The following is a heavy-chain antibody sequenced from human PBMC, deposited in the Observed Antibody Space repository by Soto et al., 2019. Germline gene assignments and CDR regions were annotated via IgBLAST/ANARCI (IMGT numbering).Heavy chain of an antibody. CDR1: GYTFTSYG. J-gene: IGHJ5*02. CDR2: ISAYNGNT. CDR3: AREVFYGSRPHIRWFDL. V-gene: IGHV1-18*01. Sequence: ASVKVSCKASGYTFTSYGISWVRQAPGQGLEWMGWISAYNGNTNYAQKLQGRVTMTTDTSTSTAYMELRSLRSDDTAVYYCAREVFYGSRPHIRWFDLRGQGTLVTVSS. D-gene: IGHD3-10*01.